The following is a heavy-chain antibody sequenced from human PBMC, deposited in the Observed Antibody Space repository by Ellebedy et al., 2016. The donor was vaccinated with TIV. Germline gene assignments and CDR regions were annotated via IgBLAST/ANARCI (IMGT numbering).Heavy chain of an antibody. V-gene: IGHV1-2*02. CDR3: AREVGTN. CDR2: INPNSGGT. Sequence: AASVKVSCKASGYTFTDYYLHWVRQAPGQGLEWMGWINPNSGGTNYAQRFQGRATMTRDTSISKAYMNLSRLRSDDTAGYYCAREVGTNWGQGTLVTVSS. CDR1: GYTFTDYY. J-gene: IGHJ4*02.